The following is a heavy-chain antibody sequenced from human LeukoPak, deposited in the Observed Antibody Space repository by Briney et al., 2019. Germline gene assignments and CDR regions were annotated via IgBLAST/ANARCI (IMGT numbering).Heavy chain of an antibody. D-gene: IGHD3-9*01. V-gene: IGHV3-7*01. CDR1: GFTLSSHW. J-gene: IGHJ4*02. CDR2: IKGDGSET. CDR3: ASAFDWLLSFDY. Sequence: GGSLRLSCAASGFTLSSHWMSWVRQAPGKGLEWVARIKGDGSETHYVDSVKGRFTISRDNAKNSVYLQMSTLRAEDTAVYYCASAFDWLLSFDYWGQGTLVTVSS.